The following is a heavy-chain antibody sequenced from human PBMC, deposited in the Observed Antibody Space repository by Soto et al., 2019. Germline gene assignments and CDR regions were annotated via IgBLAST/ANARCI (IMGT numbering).Heavy chain of an antibody. CDR2: IHSSGST. J-gene: IGHJ5*02. Sequence: SETLSLTCTVSGASMNSYHWSWIRQPAGKGLERIGHIHSSGSTNYNPSLKSRVTMSVDTSKNQFSPRLMSLTAADTAVYYCARDQGVAAAGITWFDPWGQGSLVTVSS. CDR1: GASMNSYH. V-gene: IGHV4-4*07. CDR3: ARDQGVAAAGITWFDP. D-gene: IGHD6-13*01.